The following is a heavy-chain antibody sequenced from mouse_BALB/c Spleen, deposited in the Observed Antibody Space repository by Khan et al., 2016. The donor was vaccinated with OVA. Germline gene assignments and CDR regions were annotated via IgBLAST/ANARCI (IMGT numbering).Heavy chain of an antibody. V-gene: IGHV3-8*02. D-gene: IGHD2-14*01. J-gene: IGHJ3*01. Sequence: EVELVESGPSLVKPSQTLSPTCSVTGDSITSGYWCWIRKFPGNKLEYMGYIIYSGSTYYNPSLKSRIPITLHTSKTQYSLQLSSVTTEDTVPYSGARTTYRFAFGYWGQGTLVTVSA. CDR2: IIYSGST. CDR1: GDSITSGY. CDR3: ARTTYRFAFGY.